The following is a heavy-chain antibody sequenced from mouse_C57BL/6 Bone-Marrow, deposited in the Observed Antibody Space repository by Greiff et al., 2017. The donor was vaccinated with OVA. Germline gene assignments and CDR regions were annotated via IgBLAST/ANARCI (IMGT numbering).Heavy chain of an antibody. CDR1: GFNIKDDY. V-gene: IGHV14-4*01. Sequence: EVQLQQSGAELVRPGASVKLSCTASGFNIKDDYMHWVKQRPEQGLEWIGWIDPENGDTEYASKFQGKATITADTSSNTAYLQLSSLASEDTAVYYCTTDYGSRNNYWGQGTTLTVSS. D-gene: IGHD1-1*01. CDR2: IDPENGDT. J-gene: IGHJ2*01. CDR3: TTDYGSRNNY.